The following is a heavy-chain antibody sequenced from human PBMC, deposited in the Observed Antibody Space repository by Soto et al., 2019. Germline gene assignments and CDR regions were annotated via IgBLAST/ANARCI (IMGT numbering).Heavy chain of an antibody. CDR1: GDTFSSYS. D-gene: IGHD1-1*01. CDR2: IIPIFAKP. V-gene: IGHV1-69*01. Sequence: QVHLIQSGAELKRPGSSVKVSCNASGDTFSSYSITWLRQAPGQRLEWMGGIIPIFAKPTYAQKFQGRVAITAEDSTITAYIALASLKSEDMAVYYCAMGTGIWNAFYLRGQGTQLTVSS. CDR3: AMGTGIWNAFYL. J-gene: IGHJ3*01.